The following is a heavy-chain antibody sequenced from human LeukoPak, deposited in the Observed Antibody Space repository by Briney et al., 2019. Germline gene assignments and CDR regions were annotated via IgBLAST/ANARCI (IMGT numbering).Heavy chain of an antibody. CDR3: ARDGGYGSGSYRVDY. V-gene: IGHV4-39*02. CDR1: GGSIKSSSYY. Sequence: SETLSLTCTVSGGSIKSSSYYWGWIRQPPGKGPEWIGSIYYSGTTYYNPSLKSRVTISVDTSDTQFSLKLSSVTAADTAVYYCARDGGYGSGSYRVDYWGQGTLVTVSS. D-gene: IGHD3-10*01. J-gene: IGHJ4*02. CDR2: IYYSGTT.